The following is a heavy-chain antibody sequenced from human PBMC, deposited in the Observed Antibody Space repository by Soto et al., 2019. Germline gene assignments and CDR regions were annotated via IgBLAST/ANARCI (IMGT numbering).Heavy chain of an antibody. CDR3: ARDRSPSSAYWWLDY. V-gene: IGHV1-46*01. CDR2: INPYGGAA. CDR1: GYTFTSTW. D-gene: IGHD3-22*01. J-gene: IGHJ4*02. Sequence: ASVKVSCKVSGYTFTSTWMHWVRQAPGQGLEWMGIINPYGGAATYAEKFQGRVTMTRDTSTATDYMELSSLRSEDTAMYYCARDRSPSSAYWWLDYWGQGTQVTVSS.